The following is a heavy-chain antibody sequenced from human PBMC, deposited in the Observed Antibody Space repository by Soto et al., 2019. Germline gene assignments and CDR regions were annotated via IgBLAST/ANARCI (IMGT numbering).Heavy chain of an antibody. CDR3: ARETSGVGSGSYYSPSYNWFDP. V-gene: IGHV1-18*01. CDR2: ISAYNGNT. J-gene: IGHJ5*02. Sequence: ASVKVSCKASGYTFTSYGISWVRQAPGQGLEWMGWISAYNGNTNYAQKFQGRVTMTTDTSTSTAYMELRSLRSDGTAVYYCARETSGVGSGSYYSPSYNWFDPWGQGTLVTVS. CDR1: GYTFTSYG. D-gene: IGHD3-10*01.